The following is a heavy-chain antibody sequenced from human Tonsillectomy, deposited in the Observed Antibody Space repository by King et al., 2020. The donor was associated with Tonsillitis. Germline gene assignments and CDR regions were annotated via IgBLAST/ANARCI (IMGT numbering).Heavy chain of an antibody. V-gene: IGHV3-43*01. CDR2: ITRDGGST. CDR1: GFTFDDYT. Sequence: VQLVESGGVVVQPGGSLRLSCAASGFTFDDYTIHWVRQAPGKGLEWVSLITRDGGSTFYADSVKGLFTISRDNRKNSVYLQMNSLRPEDTAMYYCVKEKICISASWGRGTLVTVSS. J-gene: IGHJ5*02. CDR3: VKEKICISAS. D-gene: IGHD2-8*01.